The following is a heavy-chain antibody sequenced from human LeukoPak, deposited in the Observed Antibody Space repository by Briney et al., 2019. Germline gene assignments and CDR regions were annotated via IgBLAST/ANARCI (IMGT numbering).Heavy chain of an antibody. Sequence: SVKVSCKASGGTFSSYAISWVRQTPGQGLEWMGGIIPIFGTANYAQKFQGRVTITTDESTSTAYMELSSLRSEDTAVYYCASGAYGGFDPWGQGTLVTVSS. V-gene: IGHV1-69*05. CDR2: IIPIFGTA. CDR3: ASGAYGGFDP. CDR1: GGTFSSYA. D-gene: IGHD3-10*01. J-gene: IGHJ5*02.